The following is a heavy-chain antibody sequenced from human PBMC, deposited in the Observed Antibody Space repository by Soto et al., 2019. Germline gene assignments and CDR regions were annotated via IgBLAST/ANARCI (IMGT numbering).Heavy chain of an antibody. Sequence: PGGSLRLSCAVSGFTFSSYAMSWVRQAPGKGLEWVSAISGSGGGTFYADSVKGRFTISRDNPKNTLYLQMISLRAEDTAVYYCASIPPSAVGATTEVDYWGQGTLVTVSS. CDR3: ASIPPSAVGATTEVDY. V-gene: IGHV3-23*01. J-gene: IGHJ4*02. CDR2: ISGSGGGT. D-gene: IGHD1-26*01. CDR1: GFTFSSYA.